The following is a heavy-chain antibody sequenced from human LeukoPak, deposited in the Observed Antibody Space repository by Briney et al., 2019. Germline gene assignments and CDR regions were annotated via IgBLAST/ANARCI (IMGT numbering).Heavy chain of an antibody. J-gene: IGHJ4*02. Sequence: SQTLSLTCTVSGGSISSGGYYWSWIRQPPGKGLEWIGYIYHSGSTYYNPSLKSRVTISVDRAKNPFSLKLSSVTAADTAVYHCAREGPSGDYFDYWGQGTLVTVSS. V-gene: IGHV4-30-2*01. CDR1: GGSISSGGYY. CDR3: AREGPSGDYFDY. D-gene: IGHD2-15*01. CDR2: IYHSGST.